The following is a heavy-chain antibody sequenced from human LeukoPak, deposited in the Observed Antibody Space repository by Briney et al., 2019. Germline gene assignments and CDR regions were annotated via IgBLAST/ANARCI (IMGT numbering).Heavy chain of an antibody. V-gene: IGHV3-21*01. CDR3: ARVQLTMIPYMDV. CDR1: GFTFSTYS. D-gene: IGHD3-22*01. CDR2: ISSTSSYM. J-gene: IGHJ6*03. Sequence: GGSLRLSCAASGFTFSTYSMTWVRQAPGKGLEWVSSISSTSSYMYYADSVKGRFTITRDNAKNSLFLQMNSLRAEDTAVYYCARVQLTMIPYMDVWGKGTTVTVSS.